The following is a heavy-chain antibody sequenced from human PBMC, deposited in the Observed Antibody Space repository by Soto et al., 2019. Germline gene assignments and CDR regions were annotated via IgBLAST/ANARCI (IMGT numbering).Heavy chain of an antibody. Sequence: SETLSLPCIVSGCSISSYYWSWFRHPPGKGLEWIEYIYYSGNTNYNPSLKSRVTISVDRSKNQFSLNLSSVTAADTPVYYCARFYYFDSSGYLRFGLNWGKGTLVTVSS. D-gene: IGHD3-22*01. CDR3: ARFYYFDSSGYLRFGLN. CDR2: IYYSGNT. J-gene: IGHJ4*02. V-gene: IGHV4-59*01. CDR1: GCSISSYY.